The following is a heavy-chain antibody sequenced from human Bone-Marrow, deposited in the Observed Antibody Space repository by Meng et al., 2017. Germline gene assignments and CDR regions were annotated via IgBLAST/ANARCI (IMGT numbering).Heavy chain of an antibody. J-gene: IGHJ4*02. CDR1: GGSIRSRSNY. CDR2: INHSGST. CDR3: ARGPTTMAHDFDY. V-gene: IGHV4-39*06. D-gene: IGHD4-11*01. Sequence: RLQLQEPGRGVGKPSETLSLICSVSGGSIRSRSNYWGWIRQPPGKGLEWIGEINHSGSTNYNPSLESRATISVDTSQNNLSLKLSSVTAADSAVYYCARGPTTMAHDFDYWGQGTLVTVSS.